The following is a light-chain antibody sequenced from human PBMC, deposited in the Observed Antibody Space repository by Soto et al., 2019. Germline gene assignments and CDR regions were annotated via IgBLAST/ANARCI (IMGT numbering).Light chain of an antibody. Sequence: EIVLTQSPATLSLSPGERATLSCRASQSVSSYLAWYQQKPGQAPRLLIYDASNRATGIPARFSGSGSGTDFTLTTRSLEPEDFAVYYCQQRSNSFTFGPGTKVDIK. CDR2: DAS. CDR1: QSVSSY. CDR3: QQRSNSFT. J-gene: IGKJ3*01. V-gene: IGKV3-11*01.